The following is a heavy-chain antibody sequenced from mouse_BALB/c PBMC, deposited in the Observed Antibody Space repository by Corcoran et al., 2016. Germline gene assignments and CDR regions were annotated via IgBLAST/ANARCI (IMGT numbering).Heavy chain of an antibody. CDR1: GYTFTNYG. CDR2: INTYTGEP. CDR3: ASDPSWFAY. J-gene: IGHJ3*01. Sequence: QIQLVQSGPELKKPGETVKISCKASGYTFTNYGMNWVKQAPGKGLKWMGWINTYTGEPTYADDFKGRFAFSLETSASTAYLQINSLKNEDTATYFGASDPSWFAYWGQGTLVTVSA. V-gene: IGHV9-3-1*01.